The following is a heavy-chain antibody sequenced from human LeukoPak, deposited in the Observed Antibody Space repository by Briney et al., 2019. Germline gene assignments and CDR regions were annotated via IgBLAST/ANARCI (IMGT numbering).Heavy chain of an antibody. Sequence: ASVKVSCKASGHTFTSHYMHWVRQAPGQGLEWMGIINPSGATTTYAHKFQGRVTMTRDTSTSTVYMELSSLRSEDTAMYYCARMGDSSGYPDYWGQGTLVTVSS. V-gene: IGHV1-46*01. CDR2: INPSGATT. J-gene: IGHJ4*02. CDR3: ARMGDSSGYPDY. CDR1: GHTFTSHY. D-gene: IGHD3-22*01.